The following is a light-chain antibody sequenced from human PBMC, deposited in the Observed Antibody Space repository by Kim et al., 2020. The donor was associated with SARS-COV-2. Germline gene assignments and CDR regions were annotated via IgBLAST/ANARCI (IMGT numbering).Light chain of an antibody. V-gene: IGLV2-11*01. J-gene: IGLJ3*02. CDR2: DVS. CDR1: SSYVGGYNY. CDR3: CSNAGTYTWV. Sequence: QSVTISCTGTSSYVGGYNYVAWYQQHPGKAPKLMIYDVSKRPSGIPDRFSGSKSGNTASLTISGLQAEDEADYYCCSNAGTYTWVFGGGTQLTVL.